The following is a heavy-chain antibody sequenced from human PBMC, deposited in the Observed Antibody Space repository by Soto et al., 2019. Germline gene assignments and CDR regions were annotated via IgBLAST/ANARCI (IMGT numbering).Heavy chain of an antibody. Sequence: SETLSLTCAVYGGSFSGYYWSWIRQPPGKGLEWIGEINHSGSTNYNPSLKSRVTISVDTSKNQFSLKLSSVTAADTAVYYCAHEPNYYDSSGYYDCWGQGTLVTVSS. V-gene: IGHV4-34*01. CDR1: GGSFSGYY. J-gene: IGHJ4*02. D-gene: IGHD3-22*01. CDR2: INHSGST. CDR3: AHEPNYYDSSGYYDC.